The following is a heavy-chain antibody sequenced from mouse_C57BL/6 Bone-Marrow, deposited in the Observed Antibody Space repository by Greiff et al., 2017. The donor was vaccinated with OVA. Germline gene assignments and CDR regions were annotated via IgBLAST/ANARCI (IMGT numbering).Heavy chain of an antibody. CDR3: ARRSGLGFDY. V-gene: IGHV1-59*01. J-gene: IGHJ2*01. Sequence: QVQLQQSGAELVRPGTSVKLSCKASGYTFTSYWMHWVKQRPGQGLEWIGVIDPSDSYTNYNQKFKGKATLTVDTSSSTAYMQLSSLTSEDSAVYYCARRSGLGFDYWGQGTTLTVSS. D-gene: IGHD4-1*01. CDR2: IDPSDSYT. CDR1: GYTFTSYW.